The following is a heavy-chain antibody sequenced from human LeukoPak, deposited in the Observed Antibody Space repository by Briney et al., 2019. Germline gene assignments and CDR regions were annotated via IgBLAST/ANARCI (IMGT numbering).Heavy chain of an antibody. Sequence: SETLSLTCAVYGGSFSGYYWSWIRQPPGKGLEWIGYIYYSGSANYNPSLKSRVTISVDTSKNQFSLKLSSVTAADTAVYYCARVLKSDYYDSSGYYIAFDIWGQGTMVTVSS. D-gene: IGHD3-22*01. CDR3: ARVLKSDYYDSSGYYIAFDI. CDR2: IYYSGSA. J-gene: IGHJ3*02. V-gene: IGHV4-59*01. CDR1: GGSFSGYY.